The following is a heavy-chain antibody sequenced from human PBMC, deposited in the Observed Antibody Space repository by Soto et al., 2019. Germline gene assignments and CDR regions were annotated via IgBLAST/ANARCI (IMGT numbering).Heavy chain of an antibody. J-gene: IGHJ5*02. V-gene: IGHV3-23*01. CDR1: GFIFENFG. Sequence: GGSLRLSGAASGFIFENFGISWVRQAPGKGLEWISSISGSGFKKYYADSVKGRFTISRDNSKSTVYLELNNLSAEDTAVYHCAKNQGVELLPLATVEWFDPWGRRSVVAVSS. D-gene: IGHD3-10*01. CDR2: ISGSGFKK. CDR3: AKNQGVELLPLATVEWFDP.